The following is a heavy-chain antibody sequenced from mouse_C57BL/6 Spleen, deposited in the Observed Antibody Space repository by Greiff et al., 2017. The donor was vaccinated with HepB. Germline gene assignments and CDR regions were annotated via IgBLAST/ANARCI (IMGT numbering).Heavy chain of an antibody. CDR3: ARAYYSNPLDY. CDR2: ISGGGGNT. V-gene: IGHV5-9*01. J-gene: IGHJ2*01. D-gene: IGHD2-5*01. Sequence: EVKLVESGGGLVKPGGSLKLSCAASGFTFSSYTMSWVRQTPEKRLEWVATISGGGGNTYYPDSVKGRFTISRDNAKNTLYLQMSSLRSEDTALYYCARAYYSNPLDYWGQGTTLTVSS. CDR1: GFTFSSYT.